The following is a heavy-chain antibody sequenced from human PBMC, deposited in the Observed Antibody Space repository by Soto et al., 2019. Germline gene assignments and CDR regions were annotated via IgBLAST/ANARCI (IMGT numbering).Heavy chain of an antibody. D-gene: IGHD2-8*01. CDR2: INPKSGGT. CDR3: ARGDSTDCSNGVCSFFYNHDMDV. V-gene: IGHV1-2*04. Sequence: GASVKVSCKASGYSFTDYHIHWVRHAPGQGLEWLGRINPKSGGTSTAQKFQGWGTMTTDTSISTASMELTRLTSDDTAIYYCARGDSTDCSNGVCSFFYNHDMDVWGQATTVTVSS. J-gene: IGHJ6*02. CDR1: GYSFTDYH.